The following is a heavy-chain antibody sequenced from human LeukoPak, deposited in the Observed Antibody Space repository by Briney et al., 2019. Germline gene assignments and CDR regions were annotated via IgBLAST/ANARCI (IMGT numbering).Heavy chain of an antibody. CDR2: IYTSGST. J-gene: IGHJ4*02. CDR1: GGSISSYY. D-gene: IGHD6-19*01. CDR3: ARGPTRVAVAGSYFDY. Sequence: SETLSLTCTVSGGSISSYYWSWIRQPAGKGLEWIGRIYTSGSTNYNPSLKSRVTMSVATSKNQFSLKLSSVTAADTAVYYCARGPTRVAVAGSYFDYWGQGTLVTVSS. V-gene: IGHV4-4*07.